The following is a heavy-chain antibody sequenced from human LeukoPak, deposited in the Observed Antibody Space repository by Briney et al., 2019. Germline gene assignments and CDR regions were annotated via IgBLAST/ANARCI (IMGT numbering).Heavy chain of an antibody. CDR1: GFTFSSYW. D-gene: IGHD6-13*01. Sequence: GGSLRLSCAASGFTFSSYWMSWVRQAPGKGLEWVANIKQDGSEKYYADSVKGRFTISRDNSKNTLYLQMNSLRPENTAVYYCARDHTGYSSSWHLDYWGQGTLVSLSS. CDR3: ARDHTGYSSSWHLDY. V-gene: IGHV3-7*01. CDR2: IKQDGSEK. J-gene: IGHJ4*02.